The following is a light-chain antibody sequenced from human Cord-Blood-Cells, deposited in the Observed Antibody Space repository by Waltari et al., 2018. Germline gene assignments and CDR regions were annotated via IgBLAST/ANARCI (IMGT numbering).Light chain of an antibody. V-gene: IGKV1-39*01. Sequence: DIQMNQSPSSLSASVGDRVTITCRASQQISSYLNLYQQKPGKAPKLLIYAASSLQSRVPSRFSGSGSGTDFPLTISRLQPEDCATYYRQQSYSTPPIPFGQGTRPEIK. CDR1: QQISSY. CDR2: AAS. CDR3: QQSYSTPPIP. J-gene: IGKJ5*01.